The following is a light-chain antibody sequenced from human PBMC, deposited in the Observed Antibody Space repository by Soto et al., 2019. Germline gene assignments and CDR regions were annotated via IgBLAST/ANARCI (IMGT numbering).Light chain of an antibody. J-gene: IGKJ1*01. CDR3: QQYSSSTRT. CDR2: DTS. Sequence: EIVLTQSPGTLSLSPGERATLSCRASQSVISPFLAWYQQKVGQAPRLLIYDTSSRATGIPDRLSGSGSGTDFTLNISRLEPEDAAVYYCQQYSSSTRTFGQGTKVDIX. CDR1: QSVISPF. V-gene: IGKV3-20*01.